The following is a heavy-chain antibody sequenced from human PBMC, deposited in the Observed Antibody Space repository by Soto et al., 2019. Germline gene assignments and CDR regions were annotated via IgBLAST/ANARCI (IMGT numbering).Heavy chain of an antibody. CDR3: ARQSRYCTNGVCSAYGMDV. CDR2: INPSGGST. D-gene: IGHD2-8*01. Sequence: PGQGLEWMGIINPSGGSTSYAQKFQGRVTMTRGAATSTVYMDVSSLGSEDTSVXXCARQSRYCTNGVCSAYGMDVWGQGTTVTVSS. V-gene: IGHV1-46*01. J-gene: IGHJ6*02.